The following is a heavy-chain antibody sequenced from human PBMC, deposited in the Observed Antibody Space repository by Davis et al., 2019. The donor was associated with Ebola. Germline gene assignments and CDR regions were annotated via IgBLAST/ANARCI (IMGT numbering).Heavy chain of an antibody. CDR3: ARGITMVRGVTPMDV. Sequence: ASVKVSCKASGYTFTTYGISWVRQAPGQGLEWMGWISAYNGNTNYAQKLQGRVTMTTDTSTSTAYMELRSLRSDDTAVYYCARGITMVRGVTPMDVWGQGTTVTVSS. CDR2: ISAYNGNT. V-gene: IGHV1-18*01. J-gene: IGHJ6*02. CDR1: GYTFTTYG. D-gene: IGHD3-10*01.